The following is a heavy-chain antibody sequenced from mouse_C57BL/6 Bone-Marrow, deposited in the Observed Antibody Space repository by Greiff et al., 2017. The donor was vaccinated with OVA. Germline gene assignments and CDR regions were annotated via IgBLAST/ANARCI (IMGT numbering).Heavy chain of an antibody. CDR1: GFSLTSYG. CDR2: IWRGGST. Sequence: QVQLQQSGPGLVQPSQSLSITCTVSGFSLTSYGVHWVRQSPGKGLAWLGVIWRGGSTDYNAAFMSRLSITKDNSKSQVFFKMDSLQADDTAIYYCAKNLPYDYGSSYDWYFDVWGTGTTVTVSS. D-gene: IGHD1-1*01. J-gene: IGHJ1*03. V-gene: IGHV2-5*01. CDR3: AKNLPYDYGSSYDWYFDV.